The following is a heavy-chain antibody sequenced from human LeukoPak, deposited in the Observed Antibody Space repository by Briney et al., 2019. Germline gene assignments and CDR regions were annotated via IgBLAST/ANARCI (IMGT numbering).Heavy chain of an antibody. CDR3: ARLASSGWSHCDY. CDR2: MNYCGST. J-gene: IGHJ4*02. CDR1: GVSISRFY. V-gene: IGHV4-59*08. D-gene: IGHD6-19*01. Sequence: PSETLSLTCTVSGVSISRFYGSWIPQPPGKGPERIGYMNYCGSTNYNPSLKSQVTISVDTSTNQFSLRMNSVTAADTAVYYCARLASSGWSHCDYWGQGTLVTVSS.